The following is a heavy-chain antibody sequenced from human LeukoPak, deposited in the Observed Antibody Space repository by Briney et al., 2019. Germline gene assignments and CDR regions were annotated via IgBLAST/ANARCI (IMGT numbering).Heavy chain of an antibody. V-gene: IGHV3-30*02. J-gene: IGHJ1*01. D-gene: IGHD6-13*01. CDR2: IRYDGSNK. CDR1: GFTFSSYG. Sequence: GGSLRLSCAASGFTFSSYGMHWVRQAPGKGLEWVAFIRYDGSNKYYADSVKGRFTISRDNSKNTLYLQMNSLRAEDTAVYYCAREKMDSSSWYRSPFQHWGQGTLVTVSS. CDR3: AREKMDSSSWYRSPFQH.